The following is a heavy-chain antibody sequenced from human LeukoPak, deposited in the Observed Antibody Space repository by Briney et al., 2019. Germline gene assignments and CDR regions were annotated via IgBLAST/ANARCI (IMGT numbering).Heavy chain of an antibody. J-gene: IGHJ3*02. Sequence: GESLKISCKGSGSSFTSYWIGWVRPMPGKGLEWMGIIYPGDSDTRYSPSFQGQVTISADKSISTAYLQWSSLKASDTAMYYCARHIAGGEDIVLVPAADDAFDIWGQGTMVTVSS. V-gene: IGHV5-51*01. D-gene: IGHD2-2*01. CDR3: ARHIAGGEDIVLVPAADDAFDI. CDR2: IYPGDSDT. CDR1: GSSFTSYW.